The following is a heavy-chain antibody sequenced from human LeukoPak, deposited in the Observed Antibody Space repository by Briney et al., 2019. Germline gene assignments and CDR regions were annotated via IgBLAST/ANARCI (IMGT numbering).Heavy chain of an antibody. CDR1: GGSISSYY. V-gene: IGHV4-59*12. J-gene: IGHJ5*02. Sequence: SETLSLTCTVSGGSISSYYWSWIRQPPGKGLEWIGYIYYSGSTNYNPSLKSRVTISVDTSKNQFSLKLSSVTAADTAVYYCARRGIVVVPAANRRGWFDPWGQGTLVTVSS. CDR2: IYYSGST. D-gene: IGHD2-2*01. CDR3: ARRGIVVVPAANRRGWFDP.